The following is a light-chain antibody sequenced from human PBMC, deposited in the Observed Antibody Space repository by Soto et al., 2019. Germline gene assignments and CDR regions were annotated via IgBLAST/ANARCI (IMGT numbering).Light chain of an antibody. Sequence: EIVLTQSPGSLSLSPGQRATLSCRASQSVDTTFFAWYQKKPGQAPRLLIYGASKRATGIPDRFSGSGSGTDLTLIISRLEAEDFAVYYCQQYMSSVTFGQGTKVELK. CDR1: QSVDTTF. V-gene: IGKV3-20*01. J-gene: IGKJ1*01. CDR2: GAS. CDR3: QQYMSSVT.